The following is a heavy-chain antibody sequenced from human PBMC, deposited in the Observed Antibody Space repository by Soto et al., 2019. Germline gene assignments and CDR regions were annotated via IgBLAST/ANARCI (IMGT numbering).Heavy chain of an antibody. Sequence: QVQLQESGPGLVKPSGTLSLTCAVSSGSISSSNWWSWVRQPPGKGLEWIGEIYHSGSTNYNPSLKRRVTISVDKSKNQFSLKLSSVTAADTAVYYCARVVSTLTPVFDYWGQGTLVTVSS. V-gene: IGHV4-4*02. CDR2: IYHSGST. D-gene: IGHD2-2*01. CDR3: ARVVSTLTPVFDY. CDR1: SGSISSSNW. J-gene: IGHJ4*02.